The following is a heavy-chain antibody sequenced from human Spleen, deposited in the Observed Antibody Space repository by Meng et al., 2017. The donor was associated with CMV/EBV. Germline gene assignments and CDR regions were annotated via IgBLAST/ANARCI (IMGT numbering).Heavy chain of an antibody. CDR2: VYYTGNT. D-gene: IGHD3-10*01. CDR3: SREVFSRLYGSGSDALDI. V-gene: IGHV4-39*07. Sequence: WVRQAPGKGLEWIGSVYYTGNTYYNRSLKSRVSISVDTSNNQFSLKLNSVTAADTAVYYCSREVFSRLYGSGSDALDIWGQGTMVTVSS. J-gene: IGHJ3*02.